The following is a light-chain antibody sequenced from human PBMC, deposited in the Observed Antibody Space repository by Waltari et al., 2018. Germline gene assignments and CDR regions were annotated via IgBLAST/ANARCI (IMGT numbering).Light chain of an antibody. CDR3: CSFAGSQTVI. CDR2: AVN. CDR1: SSDIGGSDY. Sequence: QSALTQPRPVSGSPGQSVTLPCSGTSSDIGGSDYVSWYQQHPGKAPKLVIYAVNKRPSGVPDHFSGSKSGNTASLTISGLQAEDEADYFCCSFAGSQTVIFGGGTRLTVL. V-gene: IGLV2-11*02. J-gene: IGLJ2*01.